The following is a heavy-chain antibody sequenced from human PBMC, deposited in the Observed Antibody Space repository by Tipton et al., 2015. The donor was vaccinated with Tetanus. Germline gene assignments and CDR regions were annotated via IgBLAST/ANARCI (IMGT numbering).Heavy chain of an antibody. Sequence: PGLVKPSETLSLTCTVFGGSVSSGSYYWSWVRQAPGKGLEYIGYILYGKSTHYNPSLKSRLSMSADPAKNQFSLRLTSVTAADTAVYYCARIPDYWSGYFDFWGEGTLVTVSP. D-gene: IGHD3-3*01. V-gene: IGHV4-61*01. J-gene: IGHJ4*02. CDR1: GGSVSSGSYY. CDR3: ARIPDYWSGYFDF. CDR2: ILYGKST.